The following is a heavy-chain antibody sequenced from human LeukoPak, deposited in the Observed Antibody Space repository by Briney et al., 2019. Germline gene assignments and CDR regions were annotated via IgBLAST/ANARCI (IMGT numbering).Heavy chain of an antibody. D-gene: IGHD6-13*01. J-gene: IGHJ6*03. CDR2: IYYSGST. V-gene: IGHV4-59*11. Sequence: PSETLSLTCTVSGGSISSHYWGWIRQPPGKGLEWIGYIYYSGSTNYNPSLKSRVTISVDTSKNQFSLKLSSVTAADTAVYYCARVIAAAGVSFYYYYYYMDVWGKGTTVTVSS. CDR1: GGSISSHY. CDR3: ARVIAAAGVSFYYYYYYMDV.